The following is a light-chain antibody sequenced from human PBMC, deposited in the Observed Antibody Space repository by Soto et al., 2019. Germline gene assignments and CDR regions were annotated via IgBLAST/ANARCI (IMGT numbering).Light chain of an antibody. J-gene: IGKJ2*01. CDR1: QGITSNR. V-gene: IGKV3-20*01. Sequence: ENVLTQSPGTVSLSPGERATLSCRVSQGITSNRLAWYQQKPGQAPRLLIYGVFNRAAGIPDRFSGSGSGTDFILTITRLEPEDSAVYFCQHYDGSPRTFGQGTKLEIK. CDR3: QHYDGSPRT. CDR2: GVF.